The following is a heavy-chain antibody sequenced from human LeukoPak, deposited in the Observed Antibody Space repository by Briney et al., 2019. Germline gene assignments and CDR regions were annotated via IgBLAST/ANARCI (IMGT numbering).Heavy chain of an antibody. Sequence: GGSLTLSCAPSGFISRSYGMNWVRHAPGDVLEWVSCIYTNGRDTRYAESVKGRFTISRDNSKNKLYLQMHSLRVEDTAVYYCAHLVWEYVGGLDVWGQGTTVSVSS. CDR1: GFISRSYG. D-gene: IGHD1-26*01. J-gene: IGHJ6*02. CDR3: AHLVWEYVGGLDV. V-gene: IGHV3-23*05. CDR2: IYTNGRDT.